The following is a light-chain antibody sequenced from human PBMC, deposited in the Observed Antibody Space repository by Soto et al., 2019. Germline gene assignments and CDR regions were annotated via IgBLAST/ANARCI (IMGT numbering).Light chain of an antibody. CDR1: NSDIGDYKY. CDR2: EVA. V-gene: IGLV2-14*01. Sequence: QSALTQPASVSGSPGQPITISCTGTNSDIGDYKYVSWYQHHPGKAPKLIIYEVANRPSGVSNRFSGSKSGNTASLTISGLQAEDEADYYCCSYRRSSTVVFGGGTKVTVL. CDR3: CSYRRSSTVV. J-gene: IGLJ2*01.